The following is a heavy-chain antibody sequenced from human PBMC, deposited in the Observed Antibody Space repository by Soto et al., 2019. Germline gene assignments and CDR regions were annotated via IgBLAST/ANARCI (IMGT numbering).Heavy chain of an antibody. D-gene: IGHD1-26*01. CDR1: GFTFSSYG. Sequence: GGSLRLSCAASGFTFSSYGMHWVRQAPGKGLEWVAVIWYDGSNKYYADSVKGRFTISRDNSKNTLYLQMNSLRAEDTAVYYCARDSVRSSPYYYYYYMDVWGKGTTVTVSS. J-gene: IGHJ6*03. CDR3: ARDSVRSSPYYYYYYMDV. V-gene: IGHV3-33*01. CDR2: IWYDGSNK.